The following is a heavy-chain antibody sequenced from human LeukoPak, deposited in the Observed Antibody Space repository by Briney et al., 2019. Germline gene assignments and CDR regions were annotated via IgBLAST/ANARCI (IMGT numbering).Heavy chain of an antibody. Sequence: KPSETLSLTCAVYGGSFSGYYWSWIRQPPGKGLEWIGEINHSGSTNYNPSLKSRVTISVDTSKNQFSLKLSSVTAADTAVYYCARTLDYGDYRSDYWGQGTLVTVSS. CDR3: ARTLDYGDYRSDY. CDR1: GGSFSGYY. J-gene: IGHJ4*02. CDR2: INHSGST. V-gene: IGHV4-34*01. D-gene: IGHD4-17*01.